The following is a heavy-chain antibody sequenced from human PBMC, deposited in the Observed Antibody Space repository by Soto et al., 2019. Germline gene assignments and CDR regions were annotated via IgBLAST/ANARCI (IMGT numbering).Heavy chain of an antibody. V-gene: IGHV3-23*01. CDR3: ARRGSGSYYDY. CDR2: ISGSGGST. J-gene: IGHJ4*02. CDR1: GFTFSSYA. Sequence: EVQLLESGGGLVQPGGSLRLSCAASGFTFSSYAMMWVRQAPVKGLEWGSAISGSGGSTYYADSVKGRFTISRDNSKNTLYLQMNSLRAEDTAVYYCARRGSGSYYDYWGQGTLVTVSS. D-gene: IGHD1-26*01.